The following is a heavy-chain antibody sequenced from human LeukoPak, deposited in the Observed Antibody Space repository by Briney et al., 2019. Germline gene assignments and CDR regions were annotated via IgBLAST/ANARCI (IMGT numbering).Heavy chain of an antibody. CDR3: ARPQGPYYWYFDL. Sequence: ASVKVSCKASGYTFTDYYIHWVRQAPGQGLEWVGYINPNSGATEYAQNFQGRVTMTRDTSISTANRELTRLRSDDTAVYYCARPQGPYYWYFDLWGRGTLVSVSS. J-gene: IGHJ2*01. V-gene: IGHV1-2*02. CDR1: GYTFTDYY. CDR2: INPNSGAT.